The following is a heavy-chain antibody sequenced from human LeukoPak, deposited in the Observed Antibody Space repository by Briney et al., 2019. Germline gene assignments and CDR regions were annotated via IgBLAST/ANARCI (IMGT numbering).Heavy chain of an antibody. CDR1: GYTFTSYG. Sequence: ASVKVSCKASGYTFTSYGISWVRQAPGQGLEWVGWISAYNGNTNYAQKLQGRVTMTTDTSTSTAYMKLRRLRSDDTAVYYGAKTEAAGTHWFDPWGQGTLVTVSS. CDR3: AKTEAAGTHWFDP. CDR2: ISAYNGNT. D-gene: IGHD6-13*01. V-gene: IGHV1-18*01. J-gene: IGHJ5*02.